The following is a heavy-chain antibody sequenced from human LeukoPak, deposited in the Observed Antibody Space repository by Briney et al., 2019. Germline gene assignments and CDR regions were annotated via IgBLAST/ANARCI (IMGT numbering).Heavy chain of an antibody. V-gene: IGHV4-39*01. CDR1: GGSISSSDYY. D-gene: IGHD2-15*01. Sequence: SETLSLTCTVSGGSISSSDYYWGWIRQPPGKGLEWIGSIYYGGSTYYNPSLKSRVTISVDTSMNQFSLKLSFVTIADTAVYYCARALGYCSGGSCTRGYNWFDPWGQGTLVTVPS. CDR3: ARALGYCSGGSCTRGYNWFDP. CDR2: IYYGGST. J-gene: IGHJ5*02.